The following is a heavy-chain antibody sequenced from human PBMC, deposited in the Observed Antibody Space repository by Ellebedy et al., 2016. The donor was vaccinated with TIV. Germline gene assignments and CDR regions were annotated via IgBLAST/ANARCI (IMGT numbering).Heavy chain of an antibody. CDR3: ARPYCAGDCYYPDWYFDL. Sequence: SVKVSXXASGGTFSSYAISWVRQAPGQGLEWMAGIIPIFDTTNYVQKFQGRVTVTADESTSTAYMELSSLRSEDTAIYYCARPYCAGDCYYPDWYFDLWGRGTLVTVSS. V-gene: IGHV1-69*13. J-gene: IGHJ2*01. D-gene: IGHD2-21*01. CDR2: IIPIFDTT. CDR1: GGTFSSYA.